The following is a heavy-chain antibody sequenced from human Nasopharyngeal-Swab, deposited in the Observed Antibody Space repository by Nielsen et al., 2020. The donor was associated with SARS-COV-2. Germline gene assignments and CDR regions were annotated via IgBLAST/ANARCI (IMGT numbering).Heavy chain of an antibody. Sequence: ASVKVSCKASGYTFTGYYMHWVRQAPGQGLEWMGWINPNSGGTNYAQKFQGRVTMTRDTSISAAYMELSRLRSDDTAVYYCARPAGGDFAPLGFDYWGQGTLVTVSS. CDR1: GYTFTGYY. J-gene: IGHJ4*02. D-gene: IGHD3-16*01. CDR2: INPNSGGT. V-gene: IGHV1-2*02. CDR3: ARPAGGDFAPLGFDY.